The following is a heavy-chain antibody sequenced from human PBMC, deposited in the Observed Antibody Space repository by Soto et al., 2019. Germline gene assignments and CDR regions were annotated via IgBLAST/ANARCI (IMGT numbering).Heavy chain of an antibody. D-gene: IGHD2-15*01. CDR3: ARVPPFVSDWWADAFDI. V-gene: IGHV1-69*05. CDR1: GGTFSSYA. CDR2: IIPISGTA. J-gene: IGHJ3*02. Sequence: SVKVSCKASGGTFSSYAISWVRQAPGQGLEWMGGIIPISGTANYAQKFQGRVTITRDTSASTAYMELSSLRSEDTAVYYCARVPPFVSDWWADAFDIWGQGTMVTVSS.